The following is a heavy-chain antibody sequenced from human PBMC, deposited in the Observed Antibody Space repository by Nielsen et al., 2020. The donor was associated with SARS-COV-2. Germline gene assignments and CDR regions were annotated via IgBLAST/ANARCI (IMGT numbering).Heavy chain of an antibody. D-gene: IGHD5-24*01. J-gene: IGHJ6*03. CDR2: ISPNGNDK. CDR3: AKDGDGYYSYYYMDV. Sequence: VRQAPGKGLEWVATISPNGNDKYYIASVKGRFTISRDNSKSTLYLQMNTLGTEDTAVYYCAKDGDGYYSYYYMDVWGKGTTVTVSS. V-gene: IGHV3-30*18.